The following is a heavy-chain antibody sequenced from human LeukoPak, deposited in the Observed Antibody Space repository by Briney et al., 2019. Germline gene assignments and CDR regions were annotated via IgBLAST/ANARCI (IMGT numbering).Heavy chain of an antibody. D-gene: IGHD3-16*01. CDR3: ARGNYEYVWGSYPLIW. V-gene: IGHV4-61*02. CDR1: GGSISSGSYY. CDR2: IYTSGST. J-gene: IGHJ3*01. Sequence: SQTLSLTCTVSGGSISSGSYYWSWIRQPAGKGLEWIGRIYTSGSTNYNPSIESRVTISVDTSKNQFSLKLRSVTAADTAVYYCARGNYEYVWGSYPLIWWGQGTKVTVSS.